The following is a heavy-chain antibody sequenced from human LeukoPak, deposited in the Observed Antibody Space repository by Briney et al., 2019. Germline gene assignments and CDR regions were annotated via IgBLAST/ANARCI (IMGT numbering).Heavy chain of an antibody. CDR2: ISRSATYR. D-gene: IGHD2-15*01. CDR3: AKDDGYCRGRSCYTAYYIDY. CDR1: VFTFSSYR. Sequence: PGGSLRLACAAHVFTFSSYRMNWVRQAPGKGLEWVSSISRSATYRYYADSVEGRFTISRDNAKNSLYLQMDSLRGEGTSVYYCAKDDGYCRGRSCYTAYYIDYWGQGTLVTVSS. V-gene: IGHV3-21*01. J-gene: IGHJ4*02.